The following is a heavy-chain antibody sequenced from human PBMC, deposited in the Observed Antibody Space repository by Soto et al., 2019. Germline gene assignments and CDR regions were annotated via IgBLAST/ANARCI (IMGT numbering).Heavy chain of an antibody. CDR1: GTSITSYY. Sequence: SETLSLTCSVSGTSITSYYWTWIRQPPGKGLEWIGYIYYTGITKYNPSLKSRVTMSVDTSKNQFSLRLTSVTAADTAVYYCASRIVATETFDYWVQGSLVTVSS. V-gene: IGHV4-59*08. CDR3: ASRIVATETFDY. J-gene: IGHJ4*02. CDR2: IYYTGIT. D-gene: IGHD5-12*01.